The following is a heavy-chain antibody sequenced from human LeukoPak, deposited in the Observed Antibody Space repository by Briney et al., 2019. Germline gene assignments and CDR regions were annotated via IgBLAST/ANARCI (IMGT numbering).Heavy chain of an antibody. D-gene: IGHD3-3*01. CDR1: GFTFSSYA. V-gene: IGHV3-30-3*01. Sequence: GGSLRLSCAASGFTFSSYAMHWVRQAPGKGLEWVAVISYDGSNKYYADSVKGRFTISRDNSKNTLYLQMNSLRAEDTAVYYCARDLTIFGVVIRSYYYYGMDVWGQGTTVTVSS. J-gene: IGHJ6*02. CDR3: ARDLTIFGVVIRSYYYYGMDV. CDR2: ISYDGSNK.